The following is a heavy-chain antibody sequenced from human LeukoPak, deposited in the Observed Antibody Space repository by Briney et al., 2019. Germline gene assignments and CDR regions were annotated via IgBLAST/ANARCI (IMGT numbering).Heavy chain of an antibody. V-gene: IGHV4-34*01. CDR3: ARGSVVPNKGRSYFDL. CDR2: INHSGST. J-gene: IGHJ2*01. CDR1: GGSFSGYY. D-gene: IGHD2-2*01. Sequence: SETLSLTCAVYGGSFSGYYWSWIRQPLGKGLEWIGEINHSGSTNYNPSLKSRVTISVDTSKNQFSLKLSSVTAADTAMYYCARGSVVPNKGRSYFDLWGRGTLVTVSS.